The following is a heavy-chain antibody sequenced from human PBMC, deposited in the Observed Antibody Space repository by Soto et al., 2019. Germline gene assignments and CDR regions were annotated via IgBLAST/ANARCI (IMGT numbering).Heavy chain of an antibody. V-gene: IGHV1-3*01. J-gene: IGHJ4*02. D-gene: IGHD3-22*01. CDR3: ARPFPYYDSSGYYPY. CDR1: GYTFTIYA. Sequence: ASVKVSCKASGYTFTIYAMHWVRQAPGQRLEWMGWINAGNGNTKYSQKFQGRVTITRDTSASTAYMELSSLRSEDTAVYYRARPFPYYDSSGYYPYWGQGTLVTVSS. CDR2: INAGNGNT.